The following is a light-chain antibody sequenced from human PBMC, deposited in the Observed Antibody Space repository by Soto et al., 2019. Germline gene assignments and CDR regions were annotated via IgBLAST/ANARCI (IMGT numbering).Light chain of an antibody. V-gene: IGKV1-12*01. CDR2: AAS. CDR3: QQFYNYPRT. CDR1: QGINSW. Sequence: DIQMTQSPSSVSASVGDRVTMTCRASQGINSWLAWYQQKPGKAPKLLIYAASNLQSGVPSRFSGSGSGTDFTLTISYLQSEDFGTYYCQQFYNYPRTFGQGTKVDIK. J-gene: IGKJ1*01.